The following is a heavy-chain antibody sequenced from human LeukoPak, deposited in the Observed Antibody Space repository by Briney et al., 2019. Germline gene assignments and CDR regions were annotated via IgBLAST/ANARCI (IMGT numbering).Heavy chain of an antibody. J-gene: IGHJ4*02. CDR1: GGSISSYY. CDR2: IYYSGST. CDR3: ARQKWDILTGYPDY. Sequence: PSETLSLTCTVSGGSISSYYWSWIRQPAGKGLEWIGSIYYSGSTYYNPSLKSRVTISVDTSKNQFSLKLSSVTAADTAVYYCARQKWDILTGYPDYWGQGTLVTVSS. D-gene: IGHD3-9*01. V-gene: IGHV4-59*05.